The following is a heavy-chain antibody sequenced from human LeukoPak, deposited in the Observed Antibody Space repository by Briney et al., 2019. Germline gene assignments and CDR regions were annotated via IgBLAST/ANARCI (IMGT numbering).Heavy chain of an antibody. V-gene: IGHV3-21*01. D-gene: IGHD5-18*01. CDR3: ARVQETPMGSYFDS. CDR2: ISSSSSYI. CDR1: GFTFSSYS. J-gene: IGHJ4*02. Sequence: GGSLRLSCAASGFTFSSYSMNWVRQAPGKGLEWVSSISSSSSYIYYTDSMKGRFTISRDNAKNSLYLQMNSLRAEDTAVYYCARVQETPMGSYFDSWGQGTLVTVSS.